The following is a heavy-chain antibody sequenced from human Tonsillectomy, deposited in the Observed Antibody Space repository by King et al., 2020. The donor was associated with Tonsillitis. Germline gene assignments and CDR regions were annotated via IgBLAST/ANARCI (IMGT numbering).Heavy chain of an antibody. J-gene: IGHJ4*02. V-gene: IGHV3-74*01. CDR3: AKEGYSGWFDY. D-gene: IGHD6-19*01. Sequence: DVQLVESGGDLVQPGGSLRLSCAASGFTFSSYWMHWVRQAPGEGLVWVSRINSDGSSTRYADSVKGRFTISRDNAKNTLYLQMNSLRADDTAVYYCAKEGYSGWFDYWGQGTLVTVSS. CDR1: GFTFSSYW. CDR2: INSDGSST.